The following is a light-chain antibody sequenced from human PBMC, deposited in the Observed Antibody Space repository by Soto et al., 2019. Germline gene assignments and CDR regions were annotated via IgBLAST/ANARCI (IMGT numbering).Light chain of an antibody. CDR3: SSYTSSSTYVV. V-gene: IGLV2-14*01. J-gene: IGLJ2*01. CDR2: DVS. Sequence: QSALTQPASVSGSPGQSITISCTGTSSDVGGYNYVSWYQQHPGKAPKLMIYDVSNRPSGVSNRFSGSKSGNTASLTISGLQAVDEADYYCSSYTSSSTYVVFGGGTKLTVL. CDR1: SSDVGGYNY.